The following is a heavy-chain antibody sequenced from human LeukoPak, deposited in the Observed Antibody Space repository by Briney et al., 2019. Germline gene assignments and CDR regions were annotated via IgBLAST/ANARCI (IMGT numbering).Heavy chain of an antibody. V-gene: IGHV3-64*02. D-gene: IGHD2-21*01. CDR3: ARWLGAYDC. CDR1: GFTLSSYG. J-gene: IGHJ4*02. Sequence: GGSLRLSCAASGFTLSSYGMHWVRQAPGKGLEYVSAISSNGASTYYADSVMGRFTISRDNSKNTLYLQMGGLRTEDMGVYYCARWLGAYDCWSQGALVTVSS. CDR2: ISSNGAST.